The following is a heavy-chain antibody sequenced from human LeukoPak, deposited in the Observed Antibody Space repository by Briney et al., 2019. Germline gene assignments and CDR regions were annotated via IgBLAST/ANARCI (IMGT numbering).Heavy chain of an antibody. D-gene: IGHD6-19*01. Sequence: SETLSLTCTVSGGSISSYYWSWLRQPAGKGLEGIGRIYTSGSTNYNPSLTSRVTMSVDTSKNQFSLKLSSVTAADTAVYYCARDGQWLLPASYFDYWGQETLVTVSS. CDR1: GGSISSYY. J-gene: IGHJ4*02. V-gene: IGHV4-4*07. CDR2: IYTSGST. CDR3: ARDGQWLLPASYFDY.